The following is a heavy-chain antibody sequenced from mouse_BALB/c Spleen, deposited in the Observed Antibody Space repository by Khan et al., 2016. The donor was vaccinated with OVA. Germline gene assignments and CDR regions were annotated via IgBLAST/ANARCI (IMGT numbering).Heavy chain of an antibody. D-gene: IGHD1-1*01. Sequence: QVQLQQSGAELAKPGASVKMSCKASGYTFTSYWMHWVKQRPGQGLEWIGYINPSTGYTEYNQKFKDKATLTADKSSSTAYMQLSSLTSEDSAVYYCARYYDGSSPDYWGQGTTLTVSS. CDR2: INPSTGYT. V-gene: IGHV1-7*01. CDR1: GYTFTSYW. J-gene: IGHJ2*01. CDR3: ARYYDGSSPDY.